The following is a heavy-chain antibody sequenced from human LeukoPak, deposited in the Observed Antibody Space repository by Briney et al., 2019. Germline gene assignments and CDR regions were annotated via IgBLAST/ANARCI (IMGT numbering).Heavy chain of an antibody. CDR3: ARDNSLGERGVIIGY. J-gene: IGHJ4*02. V-gene: IGHV3-33*01. CDR2: IWYDGSNK. D-gene: IGHD3-10*01. Sequence: QPGGSLRLSCAASGFTFSSYGMHWVRQAPGKGLEWVAVIWYDGSNKYYADSVKGRFTISRDNSKNTLYLQMNSLRAEDTAVYYCARDNSLGERGVIIGYWGQGTLVTVSS. CDR1: GFTFSSYG.